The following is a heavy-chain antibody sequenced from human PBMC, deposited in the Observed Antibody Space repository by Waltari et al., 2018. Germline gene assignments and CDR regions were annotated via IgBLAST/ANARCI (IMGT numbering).Heavy chain of an antibody. D-gene: IGHD6-13*01. CDR3: ARMSGAAAGKFDY. J-gene: IGHJ4*02. V-gene: IGHV4-59*01. Sequence: QAQLQESGPGLVKPSETLSLTCIVSGTSITNYYWSWIRQPPGKGLEWIGLISDIGNTKYNPSLKSRVTISGDTSKNQFSLKMSAVTAADTAVFYCARMSGAAAGKFDYWGQGTLVTVSS. CDR2: ISDIGNT. CDR1: GTSITNYY.